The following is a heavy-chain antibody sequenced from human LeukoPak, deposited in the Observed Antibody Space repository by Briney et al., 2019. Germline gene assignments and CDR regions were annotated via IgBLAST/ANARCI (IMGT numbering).Heavy chain of an antibody. CDR3: ARDRDTAMDYFDY. D-gene: IGHD5-18*01. V-gene: IGHV1-18*01. Sequence: ASVKVSCKASGGTFSSYAISWVRQAPGQGLEWMGWISAYNGNTNYAQKLQGRVTMTTDTSTSTAYMELRSLRSDDTAVYYCARDRDTAMDYFDYWGQGTLVTVSS. CDR1: GGTFSSYA. J-gene: IGHJ4*02. CDR2: ISAYNGNT.